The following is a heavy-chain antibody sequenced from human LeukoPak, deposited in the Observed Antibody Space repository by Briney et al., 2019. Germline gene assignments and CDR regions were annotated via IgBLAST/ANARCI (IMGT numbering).Heavy chain of an antibody. D-gene: IGHD1-14*01. CDR3: ARDRSFTGSGIDY. V-gene: IGHV3-66*01. Sequence: GGSLRLSCAASGFSVTDNFMTWVRQAPGKGLEWVSVIYTGGTTYYADSVKGRFTISRDNSKNTVYLQMNSLRVDDTGIYYCARDRSFTGSGIDYWGQGTLVTVSS. CDR1: GFSVTDNF. J-gene: IGHJ4*02. CDR2: IYTGGTT.